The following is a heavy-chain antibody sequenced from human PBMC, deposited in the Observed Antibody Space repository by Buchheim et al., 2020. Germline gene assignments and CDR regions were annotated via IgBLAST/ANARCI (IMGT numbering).Heavy chain of an antibody. D-gene: IGHD3-3*01. V-gene: IGHV1-46*01. J-gene: IGHJ6*02. CDR2: INPSGGST. CDR3: ARDVGELRFLEWSDQSDYYYGMDV. Sequence: QVQLVQSGAEVKKPGASVKVSCKASGYTFTSYYMHWVRQAPGQGLEWMGIINPSGGSTSYAQKFQGRVTMTRDTSTRTVYMELSSLRSEDTAVYYCARDVGELRFLEWSDQSDYYYGMDVWGQGTT. CDR1: GYTFTSYY.